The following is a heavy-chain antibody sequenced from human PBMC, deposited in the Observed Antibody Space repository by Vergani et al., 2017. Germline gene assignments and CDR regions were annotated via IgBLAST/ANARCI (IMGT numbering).Heavy chain of an antibody. CDR1: GFTFSSYA. CDR3: ARVDTAMVGYYYYYMDV. Sequence: QVQLVESGGGVVQPGRSLRLSCAASGFTFSSYAMHWVRQAPGKGLEWVAVISYDGSNKYYADSVKGRFTISRDNSKNTLYPQMNSLRAEDTAVYYCARVDTAMVGYYYYYMDVWGKGTTVTVSS. J-gene: IGHJ6*03. CDR2: ISYDGSNK. D-gene: IGHD5-18*01. V-gene: IGHV3-30-3*01.